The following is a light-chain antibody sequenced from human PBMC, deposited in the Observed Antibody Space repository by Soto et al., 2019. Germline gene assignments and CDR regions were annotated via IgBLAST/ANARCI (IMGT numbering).Light chain of an antibody. Sequence: EIVMTQSPATLSVSPGERATLSCRASQSVSSILAWYQQKPGQAPRLLIYGASTRATGIPARFSGSGSGTEFTLTISNLQSEDFAVYYCQQYNNWPPVTFGGGTKVEIK. CDR2: GAS. CDR3: QQYNNWPPVT. CDR1: QSVSSI. V-gene: IGKV3-15*01. J-gene: IGKJ4*01.